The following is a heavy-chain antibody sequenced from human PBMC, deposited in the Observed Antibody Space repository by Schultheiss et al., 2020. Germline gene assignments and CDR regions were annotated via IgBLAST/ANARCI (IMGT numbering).Heavy chain of an antibody. D-gene: IGHD3-3*01. CDR1: GFTFSSYW. CDR3: ARASPIFGVATSIDF. Sequence: GGSLRLSCAASGFTFSSYWMHWVRQAPGKGLVWVSRINSDGSSTSYADSVKGRFTISRDNAKNSLYLQMNSLRAEDTAVYYCARASPIFGVATSIDFWGQGTLVTVSS. J-gene: IGHJ4*02. CDR2: INSDGSST. V-gene: IGHV3-74*01.